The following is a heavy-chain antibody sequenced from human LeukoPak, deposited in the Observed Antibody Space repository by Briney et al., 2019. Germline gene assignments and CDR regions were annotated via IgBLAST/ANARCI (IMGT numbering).Heavy chain of an antibody. CDR2: INPSGGST. CDR1: GYTFTSYY. CDR3: ARGSQQLVHESGNWFGP. J-gene: IGHJ5*02. Sequence: GASVKVSCKASGYTFTSYYMHWVRQAPGQGLEWMGIINPSGGSTSYAQKFQGRVTMTRDTSTSTVYMELSSLRSEDTAVYYCARGSQQLVHESGNWFGPWGQGTLVTVSS. D-gene: IGHD6-13*01. V-gene: IGHV1-46*01.